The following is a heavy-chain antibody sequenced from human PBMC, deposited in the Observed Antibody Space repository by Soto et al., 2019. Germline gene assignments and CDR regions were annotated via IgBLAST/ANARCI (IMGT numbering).Heavy chain of an antibody. V-gene: IGHV1-3*01. D-gene: IGHD2-2*01. Sequence: ASVKVSCKASGYTFTNYAVHWVRQAPGQRLEWMGWINAGNGNTRYSQKFQGRVTITRDTSARTAYMELSSLRSEDTAVYYCARGHLAVVPVASWYYYMDVWGKGTTVTVSS. CDR3: ARGHLAVVPVASWYYYMDV. J-gene: IGHJ6*03. CDR1: GYTFTNYA. CDR2: INAGNGNT.